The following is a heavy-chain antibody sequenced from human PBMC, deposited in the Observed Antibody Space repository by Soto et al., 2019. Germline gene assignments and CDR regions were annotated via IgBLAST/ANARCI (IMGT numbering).Heavy chain of an antibody. CDR2: ISTYNGDI. CDR1: GYTFSSYG. J-gene: IGHJ4*02. D-gene: IGHD3-10*01. CDR3: ATDQSSRFKMLQVITFDH. V-gene: IGHV1-18*04. Sequence: QVQLVQSGAEVKKPGASVTVSCKASGYTFSSYGFNWVRQAPGQGLEWMGWISTYNGDIKYAQRLHGRVTLTTDTSTKAAYVELPSLTADDPATYFCATDQSSRFKMLQVITFDHWGQATLGTFAS.